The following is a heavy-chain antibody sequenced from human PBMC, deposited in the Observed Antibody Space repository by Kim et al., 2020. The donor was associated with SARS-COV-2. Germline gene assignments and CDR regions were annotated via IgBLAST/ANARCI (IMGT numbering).Heavy chain of an antibody. Sequence: GGSLRLSCAASGFTFSSYGMSWIRQAPGKGLEWVSAIGGIGSTTYYADSVKGRFTISRDNSKDTMYLQMNSLRAEDTAIYYCAKISETTKNFDYWGQGTL. CDR1: GFTFSSYG. CDR2: IGGIGSTT. V-gene: IGHV3-23*01. CDR3: AKISETTKNFDY. D-gene: IGHD4-17*01. J-gene: IGHJ4*02.